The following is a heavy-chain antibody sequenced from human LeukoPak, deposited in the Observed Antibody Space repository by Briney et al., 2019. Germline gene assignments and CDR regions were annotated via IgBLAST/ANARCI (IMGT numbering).Heavy chain of an antibody. CDR2: IVGNGGSR. J-gene: IGHJ4*02. V-gene: IGHV3-23*01. CDR3: AKDLCRGGSCRRYFDY. Sequence: GGSLRLSCVASGFTFSRYAMSWVRQAPGKGLEWVSAIVGNGGSRYYADSVKGRFTISRDDSKNTLYLQMSSLRTEDTAVYYCAKDLCRGGSCRRYFDYRGQGTLVTVSS. D-gene: IGHD2-15*01. CDR1: GFTFSRYA.